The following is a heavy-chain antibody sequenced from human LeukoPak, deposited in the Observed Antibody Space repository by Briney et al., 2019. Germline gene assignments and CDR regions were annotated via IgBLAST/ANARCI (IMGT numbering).Heavy chain of an antibody. CDR2: IRSTTDGGTT. V-gene: IGHV3-15*01. CDR1: GFTLKNAW. Sequence: GGSLRLSCVASGFTLKNAWMSWVRQAPGKGLEWVGRIRSTTDGGTTDYAAPGKRRFTISRDDSKNTLYLQMNRLKTEDTAVYFCATGTEQQWLSLDYWGQGALVTVSS. CDR3: ATGTEQQWLSLDY. J-gene: IGHJ4*02. D-gene: IGHD6-19*01.